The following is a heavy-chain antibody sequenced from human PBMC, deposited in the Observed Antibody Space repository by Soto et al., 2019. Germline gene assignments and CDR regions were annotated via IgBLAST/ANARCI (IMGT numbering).Heavy chain of an antibody. D-gene: IGHD2-15*01. CDR2: ISSSARTI. CDR3: ARGYCSGGSCQQFDY. CDR1: GFTFSTYE. J-gene: IGHJ4*02. Sequence: PVGSVRLSCAASGFTFSTYEMNWVRQAPGKGLEWVSYISSSARTIYYADSVKGRFTISRDNAKNSLYLQMNSLRAEDTAIYYCARGYCSGGSCQQFDYWGQGTLVTVSS. V-gene: IGHV3-48*03.